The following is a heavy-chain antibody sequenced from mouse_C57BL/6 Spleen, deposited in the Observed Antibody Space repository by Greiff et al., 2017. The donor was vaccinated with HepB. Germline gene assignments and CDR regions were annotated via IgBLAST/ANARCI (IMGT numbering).Heavy chain of an antibody. CDR1: GYAFTNYL. D-gene: IGHD1-1*01. CDR3: ARSHYYGSSWFAY. Sequence: VQGVESGAELVRPGTSVKVSCKASGYAFTNYLIEWVKQRPGQGLEWIGVINPGSGGTNYNEKFKGKATLTADKSSSTAYMQLSSLTSEDSAVYFCARSHYYGSSWFAYWGQGTLVTVSA. CDR2: INPGSGGT. V-gene: IGHV1-54*01. J-gene: IGHJ3*01.